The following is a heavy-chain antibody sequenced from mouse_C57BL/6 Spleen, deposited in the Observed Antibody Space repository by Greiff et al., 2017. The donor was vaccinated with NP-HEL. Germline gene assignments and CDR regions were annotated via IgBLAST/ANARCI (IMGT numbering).Heavy chain of an antibody. CDR1: GFTFSSYA. CDR3: ARDGSSYGYYAMDY. V-gene: IGHV5-4*01. Sequence: EVQLVESGGGLVKPGGSLKLSCAASGFTFSSYAMSWVRQTPEKRLEWVATISDGGSYTYYPDNVKGRFTISRDNAKNNMYLQMSHLKSEDTAMYYCARDGSSYGYYAMDYWGQGTSVTVSS. J-gene: IGHJ4*01. CDR2: ISDGGSYT. D-gene: IGHD1-1*01.